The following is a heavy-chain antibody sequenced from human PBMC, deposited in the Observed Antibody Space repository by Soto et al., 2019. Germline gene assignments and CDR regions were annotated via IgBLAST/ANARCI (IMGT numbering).Heavy chain of an antibody. J-gene: IGHJ4*02. Sequence: QVQLQESGPGLLKPSGTLPLTSAVPGGPVTRSNGWPWFRHPPGKGLEWIGEIYHSGSTNYNPSLKSRVTISVDKSKNQFSLKLSSVTAADTAVYYCARVEIGPFDYWGQGTLVTVSS. CDR1: GGPVTRSNG. CDR2: IYHSGST. CDR3: ARVEIGPFDY. V-gene: IGHV4-4*02.